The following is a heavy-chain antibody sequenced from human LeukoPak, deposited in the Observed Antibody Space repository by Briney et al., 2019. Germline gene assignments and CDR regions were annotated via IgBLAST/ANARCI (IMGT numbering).Heavy chain of an antibody. CDR3: AKELRSGWFPLDY. CDR2: ISGSGGST. CDR1: GFTFSSYA. Sequence: PWGSLRLSCAASGFTFSSYAMSWVRQAPGKGLEWVSAISGSGGSTYYADSVKGRVTISRDNSKNTLYLQMNSLRAEDTAVYYCAKELRSGWFPLDYWGQGTLVTVSS. V-gene: IGHV3-23*01. D-gene: IGHD3-10*01. J-gene: IGHJ4*02.